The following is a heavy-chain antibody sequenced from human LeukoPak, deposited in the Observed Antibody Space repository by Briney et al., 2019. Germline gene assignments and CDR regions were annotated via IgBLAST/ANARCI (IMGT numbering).Heavy chain of an antibody. Sequence: GGSLRLSCAASGFTFSTYTYSMNWVRQAPGKGLEWVSYISSSSSTIYYADSVKGRFTISRDNAKNSLYLQMNSLRAEDTAVYYCANVVLAQGWGQGTLVTVSS. D-gene: IGHD2-21*01. CDR1: GFTFSTYTYS. V-gene: IGHV3-48*04. CDR3: ANVVLAQG. J-gene: IGHJ4*02. CDR2: ISSSSSTI.